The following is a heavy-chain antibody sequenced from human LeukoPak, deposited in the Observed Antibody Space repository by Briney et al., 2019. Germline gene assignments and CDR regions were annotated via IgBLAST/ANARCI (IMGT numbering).Heavy chain of an antibody. CDR1: GYTLTGYY. V-gene: IGHV1-2*02. CDR3: ARDRGYSYGYYYYGMDV. CDR2: INPNSGGT. D-gene: IGHD5-18*01. Sequence: ASVKVSCKASGYTLTGYYMHWVRQAPGQGLEWMGWINPNSGGTNYAQKFQGRVTMTRDTSISTAYMELSRLRSDDTAVYYCARDRGYSYGYYYYGMDVWGQGTTVTVSS. J-gene: IGHJ6*02.